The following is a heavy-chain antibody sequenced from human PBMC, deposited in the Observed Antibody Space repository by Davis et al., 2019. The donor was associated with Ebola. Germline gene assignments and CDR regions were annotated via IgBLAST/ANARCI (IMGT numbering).Heavy chain of an antibody. D-gene: IGHD3-16*02. V-gene: IGHV1-69*06. J-gene: IGHJ6*02. CDR1: GGTFSSYA. CDR3: ARERGIMITFGGVIVNYYYGMDV. CDR2: IIPIFGTA. Sequence: SVKVSCKASGGTFSSYAISWVRQAPGQGLAWMGWIIPIFGTANYAQKFQGRVTITADKSTSTVYMELSSLRSEDTAVYYCARERGIMITFGGVIVNYYYGMDVWGQGTTVTVSS.